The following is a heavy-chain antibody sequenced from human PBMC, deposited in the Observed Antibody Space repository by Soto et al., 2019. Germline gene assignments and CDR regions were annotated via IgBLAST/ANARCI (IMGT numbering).Heavy chain of an antibody. V-gene: IGHV4-39*01. CDR1: GGSISSSSFY. D-gene: IGHD3-22*01. CDR3: ARHHRDDSSGYYQYFDY. J-gene: IGHJ4*02. Sequence: SETLSLTCSVSGGSISSSSFYWGWIRQPPGKGLEWIGSIYYSGITHYNPSLQSRVTISVDTSKNQFSLKLSSVTAADTAVYYCARHHRDDSSGYYQYFDYWGQGTLVTVSS. CDR2: IYYSGIT.